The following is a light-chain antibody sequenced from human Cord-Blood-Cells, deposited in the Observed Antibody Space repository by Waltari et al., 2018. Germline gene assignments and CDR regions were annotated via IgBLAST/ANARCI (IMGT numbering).Light chain of an antibody. Sequence: SAMTQPASVSGSPGQSTTISCTGTSSEVGGYHYVSCYQQHPGKAPKLMIYEVSNRPSGVSNRFSGSKSGNTASLTISGLQAEDEADYYCSSYTSSSTLPYVFGTGTKVTVL. CDR1: SSEVGGYHY. J-gene: IGLJ1*01. CDR2: EVS. V-gene: IGLV2-14*01. CDR3: SSYTSSSTLPYV.